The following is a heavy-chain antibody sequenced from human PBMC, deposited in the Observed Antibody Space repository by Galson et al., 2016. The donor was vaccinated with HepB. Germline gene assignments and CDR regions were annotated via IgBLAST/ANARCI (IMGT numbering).Heavy chain of an antibody. CDR3: AREAFKTPWSYNYRSSVLDAFDY. J-gene: IGHJ4*02. D-gene: IGHD3-22*01. V-gene: IGHV3-15*07. Sequence: SLRLSCAASGFTFTNAWMNWVRQAPGKGLEWVGRIKTKADGGSRDYPVPVKGRFAISRDDSTNTVYLQMDSLKTEDTAVYYCAREAFKTPWSYNYRSSVLDAFDYWGQGTLVTVSS. CDR2: IKTKADGGSR. CDR1: GFTFTNAW.